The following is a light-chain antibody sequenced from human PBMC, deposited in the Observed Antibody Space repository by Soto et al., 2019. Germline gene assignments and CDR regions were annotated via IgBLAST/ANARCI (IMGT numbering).Light chain of an antibody. Sequence: DIQMTQSPSTLSASVGDRVTITCRASQSIGTWLAWYQHKPGRAPKLLIYDASTLDGGVPSRFSGSRSGTEFTFTISSLQPDDFATYYCQQYNSYSRAFGQGTKVEIK. CDR3: QQYNSYSRA. CDR1: QSIGTW. V-gene: IGKV1-5*01. J-gene: IGKJ1*01. CDR2: DAS.